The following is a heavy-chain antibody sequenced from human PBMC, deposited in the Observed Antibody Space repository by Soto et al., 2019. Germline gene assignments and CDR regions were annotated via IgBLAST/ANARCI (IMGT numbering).Heavy chain of an antibody. V-gene: IGHV3-30-3*01. D-gene: IGHD3-22*01. J-gene: IGHJ5*02. Sequence: PGGSLRLSCAASGFTFSSYAMHWVRQAPGKGLEWVAVISYDGSNKYYADSVKGRFTISRDNSKNTLYLQMNSLRAEDTAVYYCARDYYDSSGYRQWFDPWRQGTLVTVPQ. CDR2: ISYDGSNK. CDR3: ARDYYDSSGYRQWFDP. CDR1: GFTFSSYA.